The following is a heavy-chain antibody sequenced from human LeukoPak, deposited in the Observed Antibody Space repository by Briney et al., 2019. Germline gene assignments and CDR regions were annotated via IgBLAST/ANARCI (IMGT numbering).Heavy chain of an antibody. V-gene: IGHV4-59*01. J-gene: IGHJ3*02. CDR2: IYYSGNT. CDR3: ARESTRITIFGVVIPDAFDI. Sequence: PSETLSLTCTVSGGSISPYYWSWIRQPPGKGLEWLGYIYYSGNTEYKPSLKSRVAMSVDTSKNQFSLRLSSVTAADTAVYYCARESTRITIFGVVIPDAFDIWGQGTMVTVSS. CDR1: GGSISPYY. D-gene: IGHD3-3*01.